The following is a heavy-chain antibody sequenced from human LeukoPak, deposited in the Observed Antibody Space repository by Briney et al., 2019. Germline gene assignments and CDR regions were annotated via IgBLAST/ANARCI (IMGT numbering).Heavy chain of an antibody. D-gene: IGHD7-27*01. V-gene: IGHV3-7*03. CDR3: AKDGGLWVSAHWGDS. Sequence: GGSLRLTCAASGFTFDKYWMSWVRQAPGKGLEWVADIKQDGSEKYYVDSVKGRFTISRDNAENSLFLQMNSLRAEDTAVYYCAKDGGLWVSAHWGDSWGRGTLVTVSS. CDR1: GFTFDKYW. CDR2: IKQDGSEK. J-gene: IGHJ4*02.